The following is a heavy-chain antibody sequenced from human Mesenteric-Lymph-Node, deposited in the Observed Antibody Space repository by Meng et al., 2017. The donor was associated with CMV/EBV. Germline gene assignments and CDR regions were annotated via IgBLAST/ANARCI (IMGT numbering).Heavy chain of an antibody. Sequence: HVQLQESGPGLVRPSGTLSRTCSVSGDSVTTRKWWTWVRQPPGKGLEWIGEIYDTGNTNYKSSLKIRVSISRDKSKNQFSLTLTSVAAADTAVYYCARGGAEAPYYFDSWGLGTLVTVSS. CDR3: ARGGAEAPYYFDS. D-gene: IGHD2-21*01. V-gene: IGHV4-4*02. J-gene: IGHJ4*02. CDR1: GDSVTTRKW. CDR2: IYDTGNT.